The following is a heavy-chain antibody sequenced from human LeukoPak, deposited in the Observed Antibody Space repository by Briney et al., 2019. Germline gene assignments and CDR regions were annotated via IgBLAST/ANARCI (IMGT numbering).Heavy chain of an antibody. CDR1: GFTFSSYS. Sequence: GGSLRLSCAVSGFTFSSYSMNWVRQAPGKGLEWISYVGISSSNTKYADSVKGRFTISGDKAKNSVYLQMNSLRVEDTVVYYCARDTKYAFDNWGQGTLVTVSS. J-gene: IGHJ4*02. D-gene: IGHD2-2*01. V-gene: IGHV3-48*01. CDR2: VGISSSNT. CDR3: ARDTKYAFDN.